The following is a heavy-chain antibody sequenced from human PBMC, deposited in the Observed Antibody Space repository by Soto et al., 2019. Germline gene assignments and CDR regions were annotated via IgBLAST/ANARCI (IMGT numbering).Heavy chain of an antibody. CDR2: ISGSGGST. CDR3: AKIRYYYDSSGYPTAFDY. CDR1: GFTFSSYA. Sequence: GSLRLSCAASGFTFSSYAMSWVRQAPGKGLEWVSAISGSGGSTYYADSVKGRFTISRDNSKNTLYLQMNSLRAEDTAVYYCAKIRYYYDSSGYPTAFDYWGQGTLVTVSS. V-gene: IGHV3-23*01. J-gene: IGHJ4*02. D-gene: IGHD3-22*01.